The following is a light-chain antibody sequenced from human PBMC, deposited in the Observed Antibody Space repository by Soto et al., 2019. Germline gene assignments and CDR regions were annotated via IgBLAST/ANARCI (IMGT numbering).Light chain of an antibody. CDR1: QSVSSN. V-gene: IGKV3D-15*01. CDR3: QQYNSYPYT. CDR2: DIS. Sequence: ETVMTQSPATLSVSPGERATLSCRASQSVSSNLAWYQQKPGQPPRLLIYDISTRATGIPTRFSGSGSGTEFTLTISSLQSEDFATYYCQQYNSYPYTFGQGTKLEIK. J-gene: IGKJ2*01.